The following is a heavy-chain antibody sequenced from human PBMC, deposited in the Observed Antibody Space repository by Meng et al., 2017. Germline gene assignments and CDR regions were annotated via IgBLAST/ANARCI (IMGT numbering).Heavy chain of an antibody. CDR3: ATTYYYGSGSYYQGDNWFDP. J-gene: IGHJ5*02. CDR2: INPNSGGT. Sequence: ASVKVSCKASGYTFTGYYMHWVRQAPGQGLEWMGWINPNSGGTNYAQKFQGRITMTRDTSISTAYIELSRLRSDDTAVYYCATTYYYGSGSYYQGDNWFDPWGQGTLVTVSS. CDR1: GYTFTGYY. D-gene: IGHD3-10*01. V-gene: IGHV1-2*02.